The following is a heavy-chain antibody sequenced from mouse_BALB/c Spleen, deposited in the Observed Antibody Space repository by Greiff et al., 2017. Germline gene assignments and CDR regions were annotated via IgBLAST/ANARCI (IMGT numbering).Heavy chain of an antibody. Sequence: VQLQQSGAELVRSGASVKLSCTASGFNIKDYYMHWVKQRPEQGLEWIGWIDPENGDTEYAPKFKGKATLTVDKSSSTAYMQLKSLTSEDSAVYYCARGGDYAMDYWGQGTSVTVSS. CDR3: ARGGDYAMDY. CDR1: GFNIKDYY. J-gene: IGHJ4*01. V-gene: IGHV14-4*02. CDR2: IDPENGDT.